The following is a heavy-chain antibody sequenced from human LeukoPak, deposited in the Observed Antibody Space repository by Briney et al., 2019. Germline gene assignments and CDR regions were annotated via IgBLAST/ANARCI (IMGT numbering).Heavy chain of an antibody. CDR1: GFTFSSYE. Sequence: GGSLRLSCAASGFTFSSYEMNWVRQAPGKGLEWVSYISTSGNTIYYADSVKGRFTISRDNAKHPLYLQMNSLRAEDTAVYYCARDGETYYDFWSGWGYFDSWGQGTLVTVSS. J-gene: IGHJ4*02. D-gene: IGHD3-3*01. V-gene: IGHV3-48*03. CDR3: ARDGETYYDFWSGWGYFDS. CDR2: ISTSGNTI.